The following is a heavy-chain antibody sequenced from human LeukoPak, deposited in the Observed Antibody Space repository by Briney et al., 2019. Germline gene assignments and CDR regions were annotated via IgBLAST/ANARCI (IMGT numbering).Heavy chain of an antibody. CDR2: INPNSGGT. D-gene: IGHD5-18*01. CDR1: GYTFTGYY. CDR3: ARAVDTAMGTCGY. Sequence: ASVKVSCKASGYTFTGYYMHWVRQAPGQGLERMGRINPNSGGTNYAQKFQGRVTMTRDTSISTAYMELSRLRSDDTAVYYCARAVDTAMGTCGYRGQGTLVTVSS. V-gene: IGHV1-2*06. J-gene: IGHJ4*02.